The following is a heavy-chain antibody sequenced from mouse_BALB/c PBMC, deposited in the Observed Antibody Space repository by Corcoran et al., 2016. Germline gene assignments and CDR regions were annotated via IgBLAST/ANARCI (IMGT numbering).Heavy chain of an antibody. J-gene: IGHJ2*01. CDR2: INTNTGEP. D-gene: IGHD2-1*01. V-gene: IGHV9-3*02. CDR3: ARKDGNYGDY. Sequence: QIQLVQSGPELKKPGETVNISCKASGYTFTHYGMNWVKQAPGKGLKWMGWINTNTGEPTYAEEFKGRFAFSLETAASTAYLQINNLKNEDTATYFCARKDGNYGDYWGQGTTLTVSS. CDR1: GYTFTHYG.